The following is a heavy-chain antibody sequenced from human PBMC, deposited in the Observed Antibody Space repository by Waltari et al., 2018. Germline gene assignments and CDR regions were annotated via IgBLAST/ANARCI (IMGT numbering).Heavy chain of an antibody. CDR2: INHSGAT. CDR1: GGSFTGYL. CDR3: ASVVRGFWEFYYMDV. Sequence: LHQWGAGLLKPSETLYLTCGLTGGSFTGYLWAWIRQTQGKGLGWIGEINHSGATNYTPTHKNRGTISLDTSTRHFYLNVISVSCADTAIYYCASVVRGFWEFYYMDVWDKGATVTVSS. D-gene: IGHD3-10*02. V-gene: IGHV4-34*01. J-gene: IGHJ6*03.